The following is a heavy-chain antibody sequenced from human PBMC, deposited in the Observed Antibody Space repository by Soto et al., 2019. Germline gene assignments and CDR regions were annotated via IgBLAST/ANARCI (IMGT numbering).Heavy chain of an antibody. CDR1: CGSISSSSYY. J-gene: IGHJ4*02. CDR2: IYYSGST. Sequence: SETLSLTCTVFCGSISSSSYYCVWIRQPPGKGLEWIGTIYYSGSTYYNPSLQSRVTISVDTSKNQFSLGLSFVTAADTAVYYCPRSTRDPHFDSWGQGPLVTVSS. CDR3: PRSTRDPHFDS. V-gene: IGHV4-39*01. D-gene: IGHD2-15*01.